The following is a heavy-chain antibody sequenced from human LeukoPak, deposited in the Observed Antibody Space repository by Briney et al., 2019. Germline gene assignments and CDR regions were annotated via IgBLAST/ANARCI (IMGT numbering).Heavy chain of an antibody. Sequence: AGGSLRLSCAASGFTFSSYGMHWVRQAPGKGLEWVAVIWYDGSNKYYADSVKGRFTISRDNSKNTLYLQMNSLRAEDTAVYYCTKGSYYDNSGRAYFDYWGQGTLVTVSS. V-gene: IGHV3-33*06. J-gene: IGHJ4*02. CDR3: TKGSYYDNSGRAYFDY. D-gene: IGHD3-22*01. CDR2: IWYDGSNK. CDR1: GFTFSSYG.